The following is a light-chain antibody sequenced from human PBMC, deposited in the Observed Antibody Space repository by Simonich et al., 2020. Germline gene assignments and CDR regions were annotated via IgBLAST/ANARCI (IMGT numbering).Light chain of an antibody. CDR3: QQYNNWPPWT. CDR1: PSVSSN. J-gene: IGKJ1*01. CDR2: GAS. V-gene: IGKV3-15*01. Sequence: EIVMTQSPATLSVSPGERATLSCRASPSVSSNLAWYQQKPGQAPRLPIYGASTRATGIPARFSGRGSGTEFTLTISSMQSEDFAVYYCQQYNNWPPWTFGQGTKVEIK.